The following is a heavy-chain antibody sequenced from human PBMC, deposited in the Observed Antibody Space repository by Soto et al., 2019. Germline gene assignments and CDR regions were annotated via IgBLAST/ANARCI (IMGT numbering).Heavy chain of an antibody. Sequence: SETLSLTCAVYGGYFSGYYGSWIRQPPGKGLEWIGEINHSGSTNYNPSLKSRVTISVDTSKNQFSLKLSSVTAADTAVYYCASLGGLYGMDVWGQGTTVTVSS. D-gene: IGHD3-16*01. CDR2: INHSGST. CDR1: GGYFSGYY. V-gene: IGHV4-34*01. CDR3: ASLGGLYGMDV. J-gene: IGHJ6*02.